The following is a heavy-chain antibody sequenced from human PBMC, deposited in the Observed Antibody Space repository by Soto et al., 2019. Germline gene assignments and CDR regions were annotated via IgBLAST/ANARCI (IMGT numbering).Heavy chain of an antibody. CDR1: GYGFTSYG. CDR3: ARDPNHVLTVTTVRFDP. Sequence: QVQLVQSGPEVKMPGASVKVSCKASGYGFTSYGVSWVRQAPGQGLEWMGWISGFNGATNCAQKFQDRVTMTTDASTNTAYMELRSLRSDDTAVYYCARDPNHVLTVTTVRFDPWGQGTLVTVSS. V-gene: IGHV1-18*01. D-gene: IGHD1-1*01. CDR2: ISGFNGAT. J-gene: IGHJ5*02.